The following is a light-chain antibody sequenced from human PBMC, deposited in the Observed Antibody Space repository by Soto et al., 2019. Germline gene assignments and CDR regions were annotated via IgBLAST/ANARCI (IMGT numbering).Light chain of an antibody. CDR2: DTS. CDR1: QGIGDT. V-gene: IGKV3-15*01. Sequence: EFVMTQSPSTLSVSPVECFTLSCMASQGIGDTLAWYQHKPGQTPRLLIYDTSTRATGVPSRFSGSGSGTEFTLTIASLQPEDFATYYCHQYNTYSWTFGQGTKVDIK. CDR3: HQYNTYSWT. J-gene: IGKJ1*01.